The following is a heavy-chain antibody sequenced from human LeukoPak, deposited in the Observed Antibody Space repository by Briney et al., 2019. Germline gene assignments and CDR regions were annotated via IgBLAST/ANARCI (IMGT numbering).Heavy chain of an antibody. CDR1: GYTFTGYY. CDR2: INPNSGGT. J-gene: IGHJ4*02. V-gene: IGHV1-2*02. CDR3: ARDSLSGAAAGGFDY. Sequence: GASVKVSCKASGYTFTGYYMHRVRQAPGQGLEWMGWINPNSGGTNYAQKFQGRVTMTRDTSISTAYMELSRLRSDDTAVYYCARDSLSGAAAGGFDYWGQATLVTVSS. D-gene: IGHD6-13*01.